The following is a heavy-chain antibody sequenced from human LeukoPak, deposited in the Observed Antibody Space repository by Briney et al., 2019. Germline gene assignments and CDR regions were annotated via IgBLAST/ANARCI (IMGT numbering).Heavy chain of an antibody. D-gene: IGHD3-22*01. CDR3: ARGDEDNSESSGYYFYLFDH. CDR2: INPNTGVT. V-gene: IGHV1-2*04. J-gene: IGHJ4*02. CDR1: GYTYTGYH. Sequence: ASVKVSCKASGYTYTGYHMHWMRQAPGHGLEWMGWINPNTGVTTYAQKFQGWVTMTRDTSTNTAYLEVSRLRSNDTAVYYCARGDEDNSESSGYYFYLFDHWGQGTLVTVSS.